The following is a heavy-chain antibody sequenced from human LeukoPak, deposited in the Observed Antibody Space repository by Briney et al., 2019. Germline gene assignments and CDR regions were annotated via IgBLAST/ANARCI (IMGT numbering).Heavy chain of an antibody. Sequence: PGGSLRLSCAASGFTFSTYSMNWVRQAPGKGLEWVSSISGSSTYIYYADSGKGRFTISRDNSKNTLYLQMNSLRAEDTAVYYCARDEAGYCSGGSCRSFDYWGQGTLVTVSS. D-gene: IGHD2-15*01. CDR2: ISGSSTYI. V-gene: IGHV3-21*01. J-gene: IGHJ4*02. CDR1: GFTFSTYS. CDR3: ARDEAGYCSGGSCRSFDY.